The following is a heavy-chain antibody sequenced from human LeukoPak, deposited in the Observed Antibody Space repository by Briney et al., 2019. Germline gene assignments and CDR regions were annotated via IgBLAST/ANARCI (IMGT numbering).Heavy chain of an antibody. D-gene: IGHD2-21*01. Sequence: SETLSLTCTVSGGSIIISRSYWGWIRQPPGKGLEWIGSIDYSGTTYYNLSLKSRVTMSVDTSKNQSSLKLSSVTAADTAVYYCARVLPREGGAHAFDIWGQGTMVTVSS. CDR3: ARVLPREGGAHAFDI. V-gene: IGHV4-39*07. CDR1: GGSIIISRSY. CDR2: IDYSGTT. J-gene: IGHJ3*02.